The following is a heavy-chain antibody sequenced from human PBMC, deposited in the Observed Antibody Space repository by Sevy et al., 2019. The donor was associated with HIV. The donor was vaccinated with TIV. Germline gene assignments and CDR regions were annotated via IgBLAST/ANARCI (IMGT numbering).Heavy chain of an antibody. CDR3: TRLDCSGGSCYFDY. V-gene: IGHV3-73*01. CDR2: IRSKANSYAT. Sequence: GGSLRLSCAASGFTFSGSAMHWVRQASGKGLEWVGRIRSKANSYATAYAASVKGRFTISEDDSKNTAYLQMNSLKTEDTAVYYCTRLDCSGGSCYFDYWGQGTLVTVSS. CDR1: GFTFSGSA. J-gene: IGHJ4*02. D-gene: IGHD2-15*01.